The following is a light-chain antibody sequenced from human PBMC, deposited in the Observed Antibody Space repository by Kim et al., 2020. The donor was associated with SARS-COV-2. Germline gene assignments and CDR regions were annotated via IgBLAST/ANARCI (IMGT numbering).Light chain of an antibody. J-gene: IGLJ3*02. CDR3: SAWDDSLKAWV. V-gene: IGLV10-54*04. CDR2: RNN. CDR1: SNNIGDQG. Sequence: QAGLTQPPSVSQGLRQTATLTCTGNSNNIGDQGVAWLQQHQSHPPKLLSYRNNKRPSGIAERFSASRSGNAAFLTITGIQPEDEADYYCSAWDDSLKAWVFGGGTQLTVL.